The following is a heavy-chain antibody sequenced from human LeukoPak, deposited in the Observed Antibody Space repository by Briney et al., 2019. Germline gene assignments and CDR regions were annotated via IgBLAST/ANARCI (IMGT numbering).Heavy chain of an antibody. CDR2: ISSSSSYI. Sequence: PGGSLRLSCAASGFTFSSYSMNWVRQAPGKGLEWVSSISSSSSYIYYADSVKGRFTISRDNAKNSLYLQMNSLRAEDMALYYCAKSGGWELQREGAFDIWGQGTMATVSS. CDR3: AKSGGWELQREGAFDI. J-gene: IGHJ3*02. V-gene: IGHV3-21*04. CDR1: GFTFSSYS. D-gene: IGHD1-26*01.